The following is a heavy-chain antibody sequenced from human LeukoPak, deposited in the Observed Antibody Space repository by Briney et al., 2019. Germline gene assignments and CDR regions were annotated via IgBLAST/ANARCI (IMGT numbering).Heavy chain of an antibody. CDR3: ARLHLVSSGWYPMADS. V-gene: IGHV4-34*01. D-gene: IGHD6-19*01. Sequence: PSETLSLTCAVYGGSFSGYYWSWIRQPPGKGLEWIGEINHSGCTHYNPSLNSRVTMSVDTSKNQVSLKLSSVTAADTAVYYCARLHLVSSGWYPMADSWGQGTLVTVSS. J-gene: IGHJ4*02. CDR2: INHSGCT. CDR1: GGSFSGYY.